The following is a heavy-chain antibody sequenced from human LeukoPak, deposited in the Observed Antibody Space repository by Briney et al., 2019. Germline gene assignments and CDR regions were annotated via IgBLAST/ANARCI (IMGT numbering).Heavy chain of an antibody. V-gene: IGHV3-23*01. Sequence: PGGSLRLSCAASGFTFSSYGMSWVRQAPGKGLEWVSAISGSGGSTYYADSVKGRFTISRDNSKNTLYLQMNSLRAEDTAVYYCAKRAESLTGYYSGPIHYYYYYMDVWGKGTTVTISS. CDR2: ISGSGGST. CDR1: GFTFSSYG. CDR3: AKRAESLTGYYSGPIHYYYYYMDV. D-gene: IGHD3-9*01. J-gene: IGHJ6*03.